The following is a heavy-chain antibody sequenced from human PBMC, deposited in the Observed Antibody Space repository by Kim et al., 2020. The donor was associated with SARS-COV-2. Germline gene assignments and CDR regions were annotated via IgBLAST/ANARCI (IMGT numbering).Heavy chain of an antibody. CDR3: AREPYCSSTSCYYGMDV. CDR2: IIPIFGTA. Sequence: SVKVSCKASGGTFSSYAISWVRQAPGQGLEWMGGIIPIFGTANYAQKFQGRVTITADESTSTAYMELSSLRSEDTAVYYCAREPYCSSTSCYYGMDVWGQGTTVTVSS. CDR1: GGTFSSYA. J-gene: IGHJ6*02. V-gene: IGHV1-69*13. D-gene: IGHD2-2*01.